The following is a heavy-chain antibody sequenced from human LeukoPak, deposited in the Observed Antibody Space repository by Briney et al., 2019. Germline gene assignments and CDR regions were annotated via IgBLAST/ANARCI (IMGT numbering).Heavy chain of an antibody. CDR3: ARFPYYYDSSGYLNWFDP. J-gene: IGHJ5*02. CDR2: IYYSGST. D-gene: IGHD3-22*01. Sequence: SETLSLTCTVSGGSISSSSYYWGWIRQPPGKGLEWIGSIYYSGSTYYNPSLKSRVTISEDTSKNQFSLKLSSVTAADTAVYYGARFPYYYDSSGYLNWFDPWGQGTLVTVSS. CDR1: GGSISSSSYY. V-gene: IGHV4-39*07.